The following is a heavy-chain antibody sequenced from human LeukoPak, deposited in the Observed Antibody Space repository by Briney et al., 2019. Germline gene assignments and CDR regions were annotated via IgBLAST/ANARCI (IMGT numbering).Heavy chain of an antibody. V-gene: IGHV4-34*01. Sequence: SETLSLTCAVYGGSFSGYYWSWIRQPPGKGLEWIGEINHSGSTNYNPSLKSRVTISVDTSKNQFSLKLSSVTAADTAVYYCARANCSSTSCYFGTAISDAFDIWGQGTMVTVSS. CDR2: INHSGST. CDR1: GGSFSGYY. D-gene: IGHD2-2*01. J-gene: IGHJ3*02. CDR3: ARANCSSTSCYFGTAISDAFDI.